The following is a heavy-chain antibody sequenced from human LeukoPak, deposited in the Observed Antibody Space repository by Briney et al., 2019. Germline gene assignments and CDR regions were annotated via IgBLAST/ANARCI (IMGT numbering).Heavy chain of an antibody. Sequence: SSETLSLTCRLSGGSITSVAWRCIRQPPGKGLEWIGYIYFTGSTTYNPSFKSRVTIALDTSKNQFSLQLSSVTAADTAVYYCARLNGSPWGQGSLVTVSS. CDR2: IYFTGST. CDR3: ARLNGSP. J-gene: IGHJ5*02. D-gene: IGHD2-8*01. V-gene: IGHV4-59*08. CDR1: GGSITSVA.